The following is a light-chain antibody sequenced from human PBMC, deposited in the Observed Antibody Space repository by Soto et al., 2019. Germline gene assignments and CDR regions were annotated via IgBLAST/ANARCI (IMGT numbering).Light chain of an antibody. Sequence: SVLTQPPSAYGTPGQRVTISCSGSSSNIGRNTVHWYQQHPGTAPNVLIYTNDKRPPGVPDRFSGSKSGTSASLAISVLQSVGEADYYWGAWVDILKGPVFGPGTMVT. V-gene: IGLV1-44*01. CDR1: SSNIGRNT. J-gene: IGLJ1*01. CDR2: TND. CDR3: GAWVDILKGPV.